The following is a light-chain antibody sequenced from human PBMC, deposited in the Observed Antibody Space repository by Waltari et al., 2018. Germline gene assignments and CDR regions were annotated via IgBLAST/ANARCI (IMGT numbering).Light chain of an antibody. J-gene: IGLJ1*01. Sequence: QSALTQPASVSGSPGQSITISCTGTSSDVGPSNYAPWYQQHPGKAPKYIIYDVSYRPSGVSNRFSGSKSGNTASLTISGLQVEDEADYYCSSYTTTGTLVFATGTKVTVL. CDR1: SSDVGPSNY. V-gene: IGLV2-14*03. CDR2: DVS. CDR3: SSYTTTGTLV.